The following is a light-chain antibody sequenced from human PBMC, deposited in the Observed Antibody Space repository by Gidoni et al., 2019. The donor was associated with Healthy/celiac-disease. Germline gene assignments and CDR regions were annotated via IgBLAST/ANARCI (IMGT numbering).Light chain of an antibody. CDR2: GAS. CDR1: VSSSY. J-gene: IGKJ1*01. V-gene: IGKV3-20*01. CDR3: QQYGSSPGT. Sequence: VSSSYLAWYQQKPGQAPRLLIYGASSRATGIPDRFSGSGSGTDITLTISRLEPEDFAVYYCQQYGSSPGTFGQGTKVEIK.